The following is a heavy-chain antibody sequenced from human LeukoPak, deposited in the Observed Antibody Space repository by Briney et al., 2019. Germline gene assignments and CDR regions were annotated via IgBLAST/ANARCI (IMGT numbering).Heavy chain of an antibody. J-gene: IGHJ4*02. V-gene: IGHV4-39*07. Sequence: SETLSLTCTVSGASITSSNYYWLWLRQPPGKGLEWIGSIYYTGITYYNLSLKSRVTISVDTSKYQCSLRLSSVTAADTAVYYCARGGVGATSANVLNYFDYWGQGTLVTVSS. CDR1: GASITSSNYY. D-gene: IGHD1-26*01. CDR2: IYYTGIT. CDR3: ARGGVGATSANVLNYFDY.